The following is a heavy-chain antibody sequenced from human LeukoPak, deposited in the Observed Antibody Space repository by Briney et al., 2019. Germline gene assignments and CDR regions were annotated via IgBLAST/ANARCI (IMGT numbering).Heavy chain of an antibody. D-gene: IGHD2-15*01. Sequence: PGGSLRLSCAASGFTFSSYSMNWVRQAPGKGLEWVSSISSSSSYIYYADSVKGRFTISRDNAKNTLYLQMNSLRAEDTAVYYCARDGSMVVAASTVHFQHWGQGTLVTVSS. CDR3: ARDGSMVVAASTVHFQH. V-gene: IGHV3-21*01. CDR2: ISSSSSYI. CDR1: GFTFSSYS. J-gene: IGHJ1*01.